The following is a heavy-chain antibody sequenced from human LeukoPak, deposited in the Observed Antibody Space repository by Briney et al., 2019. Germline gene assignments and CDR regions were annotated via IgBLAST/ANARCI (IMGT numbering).Heavy chain of an antibody. D-gene: IGHD1-26*01. CDR2: ISHSGST. Sequence: SETLSLTCTVSGGSISSGDYYWSWIRQPPGKGLEWIGYISHSGSTNYNPSLKSRVTISVDTSKNQFSLKLSSVTAADTAVYYCARMPPVGGSYVYWGQGTLVTVSS. CDR3: ARMPPVGGSYVY. J-gene: IGHJ4*02. V-gene: IGHV4-61*08. CDR1: GGSISSGDYY.